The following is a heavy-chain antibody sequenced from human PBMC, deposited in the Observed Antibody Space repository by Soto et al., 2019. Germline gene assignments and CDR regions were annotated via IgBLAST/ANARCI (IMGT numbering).Heavy chain of an antibody. J-gene: IGHJ4*02. D-gene: IGHD2-15*01. V-gene: IGHV3-74*01. CDR3: ARDQGYCSGGSCYVAGY. CDR2: FNSDGSST. CDR1: GFTFSSYW. Sequence: EVQLVESGGGLVQPGGSLRLSCAASGFTFSSYWMHWVRQAPGKGLVWVSRFNSDGSSTGYADFLMGRFTISRDNAKNTLNLQMNRLRAEDTVVYYCARDQGYCSGGSCYVAGYWVQGTLVTVSS.